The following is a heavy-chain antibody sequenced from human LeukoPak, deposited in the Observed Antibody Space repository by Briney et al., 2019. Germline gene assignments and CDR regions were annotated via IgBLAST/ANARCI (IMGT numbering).Heavy chain of an antibody. CDR3: ASEYYYDSSGFRV. CDR2: IYYSGST. D-gene: IGHD3-22*01. V-gene: IGHV4-59*01. J-gene: IGHJ4*02. CDR1: GGSISSYY. Sequence: SETLSPTCTVSGGSISSYYWSWIRQPPGKGLEWIGYIYYSGSTNYNPSLKSRVTISVDTSKNQFSLKLSSVTAADTAVYYCASEYYYDSSGFRVWGQGTLVTVSS.